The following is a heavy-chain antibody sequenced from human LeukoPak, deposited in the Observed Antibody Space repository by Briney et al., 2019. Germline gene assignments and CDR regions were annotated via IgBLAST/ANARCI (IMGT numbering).Heavy chain of an antibody. CDR2: IFGSGGSP. CDR3: GKTTVGYSSGQKPAWPVDY. J-gene: IGHJ4*02. D-gene: IGHD5-18*01. V-gene: IGHV3-23*01. Sequence: GGSLRLSCEASGFTFGSHAMYWVRQAPGKGLEWVAGIFGSGGSPHYADSVKGRFTISRDNSRNTVCLQINSLRADDTAVYYCGKTTVGYSSGQKPAWPVDYWGQGTLVTVSS. CDR1: GFTFGSHA.